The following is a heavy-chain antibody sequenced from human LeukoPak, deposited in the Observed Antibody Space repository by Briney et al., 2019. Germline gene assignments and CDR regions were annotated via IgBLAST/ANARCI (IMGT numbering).Heavy chain of an antibody. CDR1: GVTFSSYE. J-gene: IGHJ4*02. CDR3: ARDGRGYSYGWSDY. V-gene: IGHV3-48*03. Sequence: GGSLRLSCAASGVTFSSYEMNWVRQAPGKGLEWVSYISSSGSTIYYADSVKGRFTISRDNAKNSLYLQMNSLRAEDTAVYYCARDGRGYSYGWSDYWGQGTLVTVSS. D-gene: IGHD5-18*01. CDR2: ISSSGSTI.